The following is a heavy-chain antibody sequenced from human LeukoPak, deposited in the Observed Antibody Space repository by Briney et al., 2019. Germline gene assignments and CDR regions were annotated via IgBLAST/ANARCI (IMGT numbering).Heavy chain of an antibody. V-gene: IGHV3-13*01. CDR2: IGTAGDT. CDR3: ARGSTLTYGMDV. J-gene: IGHJ6*02. Sequence: GGSLRLSCAASGFTFSSYDMHWVRQATGKGLEWVSAIGTAGDTYYPGSVKGRFTISRENAKNSLYLQMNSLRAGDTAVYYCARGSTLTYGMDVRGQGTTVTVSS. D-gene: IGHD2-2*01. CDR1: GFTFSSYD.